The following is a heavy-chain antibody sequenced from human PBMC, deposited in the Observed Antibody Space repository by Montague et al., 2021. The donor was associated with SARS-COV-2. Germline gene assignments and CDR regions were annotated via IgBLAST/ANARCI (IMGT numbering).Heavy chain of an antibody. D-gene: IGHD6-19*01. J-gene: IGHJ4*02. CDR1: GGSIRSYY. Sequence: LSLTCTVSGGSIRSYYWSWIRQPPGKGLEWIGEIYSSGSTNYNPSLKSRVTISMDTSKSQFSLKLTSVTAADTAVYYCARHTRGWQPFDFWGQGTLVTVSS. CDR3: ARHTRGWQPFDF. V-gene: IGHV4-59*01. CDR2: IYSSGST.